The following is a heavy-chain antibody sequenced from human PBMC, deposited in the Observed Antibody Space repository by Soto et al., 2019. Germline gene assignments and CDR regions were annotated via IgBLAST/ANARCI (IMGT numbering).Heavy chain of an antibody. Sequence: KPSETLSLTCTVSGASISSGGYSWSWLRRPPGKGLEWIGYTYPDGTSYYNQALKRRVTIAMDTSKNQFSLKLTSVTAADAAMYFCARETTARFDPWGQGTQVTVSS. CDR2: TYPDGTS. CDR3: ARETTARFDP. J-gene: IGHJ5*02. D-gene: IGHD5-18*01. CDR1: GASISSGGYS. V-gene: IGHV4-30-2*01.